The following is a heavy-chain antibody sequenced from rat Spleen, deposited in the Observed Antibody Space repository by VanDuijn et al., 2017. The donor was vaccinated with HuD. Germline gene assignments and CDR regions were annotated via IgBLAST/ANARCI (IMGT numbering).Heavy chain of an antibody. J-gene: IGHJ2*01. Sequence: EVQLVESGGGLVQPGRSLKLSCAASGFTFSDYNMAWVRQAPKKGLEWVATIIYDGSRTYYPDSVKGRFTISRDNAENTVYLQMNSLRSEDTATYYCTRNWDYWGQGVMVTVSS. CDR1: GFTFSDYN. D-gene: IGHD3-6*01. V-gene: IGHV5S10*01. CDR2: IIYDGSRT. CDR3: TRNWDY.